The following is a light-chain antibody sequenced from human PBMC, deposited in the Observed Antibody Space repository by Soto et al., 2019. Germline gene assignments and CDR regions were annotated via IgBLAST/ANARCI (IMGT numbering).Light chain of an antibody. CDR1: QSVTSSH. V-gene: IGKV3-20*01. CDR2: GAS. CDR3: LLYFSPDRYT. J-gene: IGKJ2*01. Sequence: EIVLTQTPGTLSLSPGERATLSCRASQSVTSSHLAWYQQKPGQAPRLLIYGASTRATGIPDRFSGSGSDTDFSLTIRRIVPEDVAMYYCLLYFSPDRYTFGPGTKVQIK.